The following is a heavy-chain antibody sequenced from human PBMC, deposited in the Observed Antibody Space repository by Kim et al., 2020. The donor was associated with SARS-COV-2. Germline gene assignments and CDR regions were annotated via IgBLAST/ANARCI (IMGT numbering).Heavy chain of an antibody. D-gene: IGHD2-21*02. CDR2: IHTDGTT. Sequence: GGSLRLSCAAAGFTVSDHYLSWVRQAPGKGLEWISMIHTDGTTYYADSVIGRFTISRDTSKNTPYLQMNNLRAEDTAVYYCRRGHWGDSPSWGQGTRITVSS. V-gene: IGHV3-53*01. J-gene: IGHJ4*02. CDR3: RRGHWGDSPS. CDR1: GFTVSDHY.